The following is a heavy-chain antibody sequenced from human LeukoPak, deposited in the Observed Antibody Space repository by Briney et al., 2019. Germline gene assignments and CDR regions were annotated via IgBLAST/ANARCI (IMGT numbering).Heavy chain of an antibody. Sequence: GGSLRLSCAASGFTLSSYAMSWVRQAPGKGLEWVSAISGSGGSTYYADSVKGRFAISRDNSKNTLYLQMNNLRAEDTAIYYCAKGLWDYYGSGIMYYTMDVWGQGTTVTVSS. CDR2: ISGSGGST. CDR3: AKGLWDYYGSGIMYYTMDV. J-gene: IGHJ6*02. V-gene: IGHV3-23*01. D-gene: IGHD3-10*01. CDR1: GFTLSSYA.